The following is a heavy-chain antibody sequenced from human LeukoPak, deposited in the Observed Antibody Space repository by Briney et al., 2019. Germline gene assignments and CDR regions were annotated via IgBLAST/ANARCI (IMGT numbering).Heavy chain of an antibody. D-gene: IGHD5-12*01. CDR2: IIPILGIA. J-gene: IGHJ4*02. V-gene: IGHV1-69*04. Sequence: GASVKISCKASGGTFSSYAISWVRQAPGQGLEWMGRIIPILGIANYAQKFQGRVMITADKSTSTAYMELSSLRSEDTAVYYCARAVPDIVAYFDYWGQGTLVTVSS. CDR1: GGTFSSYA. CDR3: ARAVPDIVAYFDY.